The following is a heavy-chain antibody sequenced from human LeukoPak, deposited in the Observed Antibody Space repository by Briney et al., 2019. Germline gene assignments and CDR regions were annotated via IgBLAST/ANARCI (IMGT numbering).Heavy chain of an antibody. CDR3: ARGVRNYYDSSGYYALFDY. J-gene: IGHJ4*02. V-gene: IGHV3-48*01. CDR1: GFTFSSYS. D-gene: IGHD3-22*01. CDR2: ISSSGSTI. Sequence: GGSLRLSCAASGFTFSSYSMNWVRQAPGKGLEWVSYISSSGSTIYYADSVKGRFTISRDNAKNSLYLQMNSLRAEDTALYYCARGVRNYYDSSGYYALFDYWGQGTLVTVSS.